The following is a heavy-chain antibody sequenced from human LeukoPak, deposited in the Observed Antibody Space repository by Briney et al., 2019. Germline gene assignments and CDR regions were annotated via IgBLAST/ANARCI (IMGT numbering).Heavy chain of an antibody. V-gene: IGHV3-23*01. CDR3: AKAVAWGSIAAAIDY. D-gene: IGHD6-13*01. J-gene: IGHJ4*02. CDR2: ISGSGGST. Sequence: PAGGSLRLSCAASGFTFSSYAMSWVRQAPGKGLEWVSAISGSGGSTYYADSVKGRFTISRDNSKNTLYLQMNSLRAEDTAVYYCAKAVAWGSIAAAIDYWGQGTLVTVSS. CDR1: GFTFSSYA.